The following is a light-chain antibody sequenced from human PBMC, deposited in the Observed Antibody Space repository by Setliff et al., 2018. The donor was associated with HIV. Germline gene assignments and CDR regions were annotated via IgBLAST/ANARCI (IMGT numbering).Light chain of an antibody. Sequence: QSALTQPASVSGSPGQSITISCIGTSSDVGTYNLVSWYQQYPDKAPKLMIYEVNKRPSGVSNRFSGSKSGSTASLTISGLQAEDEADYYCCSYAGPTAVCVFGTGTKVTVL. J-gene: IGLJ1*01. CDR2: EVN. CDR1: SSDVGTYNL. CDR3: CSYAGPTAVCV. V-gene: IGLV2-23*02.